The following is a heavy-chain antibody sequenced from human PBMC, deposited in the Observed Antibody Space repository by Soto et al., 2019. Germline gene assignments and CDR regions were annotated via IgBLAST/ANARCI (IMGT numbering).Heavy chain of an antibody. CDR1: GFTFSSYW. J-gene: IGHJ3*02. CDR3: ARVTGDAFDI. D-gene: IGHD4-4*01. Sequence: GGSLRLSCAAPGFTFSSYWMSWVRQAPGKGLEWVANIKQDGSEKYYVDSVKGRFTISRDNAKNSLYLQMNSLRAEDTAVYYCARVTGDAFDIWGQGTMVTVSS. V-gene: IGHV3-7*05. CDR2: IKQDGSEK.